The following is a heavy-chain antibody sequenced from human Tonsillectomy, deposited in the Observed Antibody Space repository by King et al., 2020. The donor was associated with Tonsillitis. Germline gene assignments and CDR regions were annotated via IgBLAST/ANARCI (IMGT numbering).Heavy chain of an antibody. J-gene: IGHJ4*02. D-gene: IGHD6-13*01. CDR3: ASGYYSSWPPYYFDY. Sequence: VQLVESGGRLVQPGRSLRLSCAASGFSFDDYAMHWVRQAPGKGLEWVSGINWNGDSVGYADSVKGRFTVSRDNAKNSLYLQMNSLSAEDTALYYCASGYYSSWPPYYFDYWGQGTLVTVSS. V-gene: IGHV3-9*01. CDR1: GFSFDDYA. CDR2: INWNGDSV.